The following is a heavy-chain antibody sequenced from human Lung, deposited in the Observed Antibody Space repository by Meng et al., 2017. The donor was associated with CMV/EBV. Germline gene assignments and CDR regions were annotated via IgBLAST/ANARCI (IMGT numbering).Heavy chain of an antibody. CDR3: ATQESRDGHNPY. J-gene: IGHJ4*02. CDR2: MYHSGTT. D-gene: IGHD5-24*01. CDR1: GGTISSSDW. Sequence: QLQEAGPGVVKPSGTLSLTCVVSGGTISSSDWLTWVRQSPGKGLEWIGEMYHSGTTNYNPSLKSRVTISMGKSNNQLSLKLNSVTAADTAVYYCATQESRDGHNPYWGQGTLVTVSS. V-gene: IGHV4-4*02.